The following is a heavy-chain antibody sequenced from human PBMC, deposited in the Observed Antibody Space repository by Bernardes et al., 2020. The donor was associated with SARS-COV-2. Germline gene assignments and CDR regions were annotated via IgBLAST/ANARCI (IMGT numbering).Heavy chain of an antibody. CDR1: AGSITSDNFH. CDR3: TGWGVAAADD. CDR2: IHYTGIT. D-gene: IGHD6-13*01. V-gene: IGHV4-39*01. J-gene: IGHJ1*01. Sequence: LSFTCITSAGSITSDNFHWGWIRPPPGKGLEWIGTIHYTGITYYNPSLKSRLTISVDTSSNQCSLKLTSVTAADTALYFCTGWGVAAADDWAQGSLVTVSS.